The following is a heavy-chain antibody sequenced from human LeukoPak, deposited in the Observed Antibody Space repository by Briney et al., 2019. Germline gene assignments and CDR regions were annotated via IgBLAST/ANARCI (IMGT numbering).Heavy chain of an antibody. CDR2: ISSSGSTI. Sequence: GGSLRLSCAASGFTFSSYEMNWVRQAPGKGLEWVSYISSSGSTIYYADSVKGRFTISRDNAKNSLYLQMNSLRAGDTAVYYCARGPHGKYDSSGYYLNYWGQGTLVTVSS. V-gene: IGHV3-48*03. J-gene: IGHJ4*02. D-gene: IGHD3-22*01. CDR1: GFTFSSYE. CDR3: ARGPHGKYDSSGYYLNY.